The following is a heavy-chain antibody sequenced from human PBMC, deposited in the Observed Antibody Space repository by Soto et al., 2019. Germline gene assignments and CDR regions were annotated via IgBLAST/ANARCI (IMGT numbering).Heavy chain of an antibody. Sequence: GGSLRLSCAASGFSFSTYNMDWVRQAPGKRPEWIAYISTTSFTIYYADSVKGRFTISRDNDRNSLYLEMNSLRDEDTAVYYCARDRCYDGTCYSASDSWGQGTLVTVSS. CDR2: ISTTSFTI. V-gene: IGHV3-48*02. CDR1: GFSFSTYN. J-gene: IGHJ5*01. D-gene: IGHD2-15*01. CDR3: ARDRCYDGTCYSASDS.